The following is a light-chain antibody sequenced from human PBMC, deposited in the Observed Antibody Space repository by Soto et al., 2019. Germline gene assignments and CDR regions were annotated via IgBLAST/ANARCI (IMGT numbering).Light chain of an antibody. J-gene: IGLJ1*01. CDR1: SSDVGGYNY. CDR3: SSYTGSTVYV. V-gene: IGLV2-14*01. CDR2: EVS. Sequence: QSVLTQPASVSGSPGQSITISCTGTSSDVGGYNYVSWYQLHPGKAPKLIIYEVSNRPSGVSNRFSGSKSGNTASLTISGLQAEDGADYYCSSYTGSTVYVFGTGTKLPVL.